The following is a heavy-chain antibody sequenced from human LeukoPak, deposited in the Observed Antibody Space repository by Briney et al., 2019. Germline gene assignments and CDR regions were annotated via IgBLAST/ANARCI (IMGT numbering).Heavy chain of an antibody. CDR2: ISGSGGST. D-gene: IGHD6-19*01. Sequence: PGGSPRLSCAASGFTFSSYAMSWVRQAPGKGLEWVSAISGSGGSTYYADSVKGRFTISRDNSKNTLYLQMNSLRAEDTAVYYCAKVAVSYSSGWAYYFDYWGQGTLVTVSS. CDR1: GFTFSSYA. V-gene: IGHV3-23*01. CDR3: AKVAVSYSSGWAYYFDY. J-gene: IGHJ4*02.